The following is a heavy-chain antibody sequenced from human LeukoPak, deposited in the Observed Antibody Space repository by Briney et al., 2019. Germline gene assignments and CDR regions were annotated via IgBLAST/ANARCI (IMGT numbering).Heavy chain of an antibody. CDR2: IYPGDSDT. Sequence: PGESLKISCKGSGYSFTSYWIGWVRQMPGKGLEWMGIIYPGDSDTRYSPSFQGQVTISADKSISTAYLQWSSLKASDTAMYYCARLDYDILTGRLLTPIAFDIWGQGTMVTVSS. J-gene: IGHJ3*02. V-gene: IGHV5-51*01. CDR3: ARLDYDILTGRLLTPIAFDI. D-gene: IGHD3-9*01. CDR1: GYSFTSYW.